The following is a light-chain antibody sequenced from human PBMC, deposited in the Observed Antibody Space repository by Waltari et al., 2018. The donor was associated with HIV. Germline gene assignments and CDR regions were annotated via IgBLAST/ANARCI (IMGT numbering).Light chain of an antibody. CDR3: NSRDSSGNRLVI. V-gene: IGLV3-19*01. Sequence: SSEVTQDPTVSVALGQTVRITCPGDSLRNYFPSWYQQKPGQAPVLVIYGENNRPSGIPDRFSGSTSGNTASLIITGAQAEDEAEYYCNSRDSSGNRLVIFGGGTKLTVL. CDR1: SLRNYF. J-gene: IGLJ2*01. CDR2: GEN.